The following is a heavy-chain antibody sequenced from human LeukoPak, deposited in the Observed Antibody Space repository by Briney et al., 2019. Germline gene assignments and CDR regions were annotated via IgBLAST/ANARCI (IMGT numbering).Heavy chain of an antibody. D-gene: IGHD6-13*01. Sequence: GGFLRLSCAASGFTFSSYAMHWVRQAPGKGLEWVAVISYDGSNKYYADSVKGRFTISRDNSKNTLYLQMNSLRVEDTAVYYCGKDFPVYSSSWYLPHYWGQGTLVTVSS. J-gene: IGHJ4*02. V-gene: IGHV3-30-3*01. CDR2: ISYDGSNK. CDR3: GKDFPVYSSSWYLPHY. CDR1: GFTFSSYA.